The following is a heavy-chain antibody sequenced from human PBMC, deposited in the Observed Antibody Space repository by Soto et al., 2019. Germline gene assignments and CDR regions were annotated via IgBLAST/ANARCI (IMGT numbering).Heavy chain of an antibody. CDR2: ISGNGYDT. CDR3: ASTPWNYGENRYFDY. CDR1: GFTFSSYA. Sequence: GGSLRLSCAASGFTFSSYAMSWVRQAPGKGLEWVSSISGNGYDTYDADSVKGRFTISRDYSKNTLFLQMNSLRVEDTAIYYCASTPWNYGENRYFDYWGQGTLVTVSS. D-gene: IGHD1-7*01. V-gene: IGHV3-23*01. J-gene: IGHJ4*02.